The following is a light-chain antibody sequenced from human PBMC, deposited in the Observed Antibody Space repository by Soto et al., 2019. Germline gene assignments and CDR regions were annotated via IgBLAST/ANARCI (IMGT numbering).Light chain of an antibody. Sequence: DIQMTQSPSTLSSSLGDRVTITCRASQSISIWLAWYQQKPGKAPKLLISAASSLQSGVPSRFSGSGSATDFTLTISSLQNEDFATYYCQQGYTTTPTFGQGTRLEIK. CDR2: AAS. CDR3: QQGYTTTPT. J-gene: IGKJ5*01. CDR1: QSISIW. V-gene: IGKV1-39*01.